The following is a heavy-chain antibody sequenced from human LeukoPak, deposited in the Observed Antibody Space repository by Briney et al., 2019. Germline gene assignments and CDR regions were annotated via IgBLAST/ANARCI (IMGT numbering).Heavy chain of an antibody. D-gene: IGHD7-27*01. CDR3: ARLARGNWAFDY. V-gene: IGHV3-21*01. CDR2: ISSSSSYI. CDR1: GFTFSSYS. J-gene: IGHJ4*02. Sequence: GGSLRLSCAASGFTFSSYSMNWDRQAPGKGLEWVSSISSSSSYIYYADSVKGRFTISRDNAKNSLYLQMNSLRAEDTAVYYCARLARGNWAFDYWGQGTLVTVCS.